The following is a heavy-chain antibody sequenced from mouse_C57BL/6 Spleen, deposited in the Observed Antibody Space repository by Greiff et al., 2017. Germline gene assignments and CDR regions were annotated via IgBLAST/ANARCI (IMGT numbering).Heavy chain of an antibody. D-gene: IGHD1-1*01. Sequence: VQLQQPGAELVMPGASVKLSCKASGYTFTSYWMHWVKQRPGQGLEWIGEIDPSDSYTNYNKKFQGKSTLTVDKSSSTAYMRLSSLTSEDSAVYYCARGYYGSSSAWFAYWGQGTLVTVSA. CDR1: GYTFTSYW. J-gene: IGHJ3*01. CDR2: IDPSDSYT. CDR3: ARGYYGSSSAWFAY. V-gene: IGHV1-69*01.